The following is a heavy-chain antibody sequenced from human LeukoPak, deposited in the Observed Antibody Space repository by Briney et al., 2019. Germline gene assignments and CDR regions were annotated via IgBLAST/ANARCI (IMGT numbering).Heavy chain of an antibody. D-gene: IGHD2-21*02. Sequence: SETLSLTCTVSGGSISNYYWNWIRQPAGKGQEWIGRISSAGSANYNPSLQSRVTMSVDTPRNQFSLKLDSVTAADTAVYYCARTRGTYGDSFYDYWDQGTLVTVSS. CDR1: GGSISNYY. CDR2: ISSAGSA. V-gene: IGHV4-4*07. CDR3: ARTRGTYGDSFYDY. J-gene: IGHJ4*02.